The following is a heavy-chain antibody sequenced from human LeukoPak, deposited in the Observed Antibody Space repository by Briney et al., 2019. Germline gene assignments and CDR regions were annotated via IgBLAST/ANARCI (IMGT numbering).Heavy chain of an antibody. V-gene: IGHV1-2*02. J-gene: IGHJ4*02. Sequence: ASVKVSCKASGYTFTGYYIHWVRQAPGQGLEWMGWINPNSGDTNYAQKSQGRVTMTWDTSISTAYMELSRLRSDDTAVYYCARGGAQLVEFDYWGQGTLVTVSS. CDR1: GYTFTGYY. CDR2: INPNSGDT. D-gene: IGHD6-6*01. CDR3: ARGGAQLVEFDY.